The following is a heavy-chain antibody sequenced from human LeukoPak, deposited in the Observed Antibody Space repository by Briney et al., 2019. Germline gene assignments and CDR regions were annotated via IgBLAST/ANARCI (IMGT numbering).Heavy chain of an antibody. D-gene: IGHD3-9*01. Sequence: ASVKVSCKASGYTFTSYAMHWVRLAPGQRLEWMGWINAGNGNTKYSQKFQGRVTITRDTSASTAYMELSSLRSEDTAVYYCARDSTHYDILTGAFDYWGQGTLVTVSS. CDR3: ARDSTHYDILTGAFDY. CDR2: INAGNGNT. CDR1: GYTFTSYA. V-gene: IGHV1-3*01. J-gene: IGHJ4*02.